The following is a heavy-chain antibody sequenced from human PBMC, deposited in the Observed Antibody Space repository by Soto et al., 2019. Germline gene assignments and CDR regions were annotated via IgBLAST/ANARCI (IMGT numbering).Heavy chain of an antibody. J-gene: IGHJ4*02. CDR2: INPSGGST. D-gene: IGHD6-13*01. V-gene: IGHV1-46*01. Sequence: LVKVSCKASGYTFTSYYMHWVRQAPGQGLEWMGIINPSGGSTSYAQKLQGRVTMTRDTSTSTVYMELSSLRSEDTAVYYCARGFIAAAGIGVYWGQGTLVTVSS. CDR3: ARGFIAAAGIGVY. CDR1: GYTFTSYY.